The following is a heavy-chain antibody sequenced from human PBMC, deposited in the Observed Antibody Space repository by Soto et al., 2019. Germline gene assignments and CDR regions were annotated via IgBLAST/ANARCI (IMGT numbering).Heavy chain of an antibody. D-gene: IGHD1-26*01. CDR1: GFTFSSYA. CDR2: ISYDGSNK. J-gene: IGHJ4*02. CDR3: ARWSMPLLAPDY. V-gene: IGHV3-30-3*01. Sequence: QVQLVESGGGVVQPGRSLRLSCAASGFTFSSYAMHWVRQAPGKGLEWVAVISYDGSNKYYADSVKGGFTISRDNSKNTLYLQMNSLRAEDTAVYYCARWSMPLLAPDYWGQGTLVTVSS.